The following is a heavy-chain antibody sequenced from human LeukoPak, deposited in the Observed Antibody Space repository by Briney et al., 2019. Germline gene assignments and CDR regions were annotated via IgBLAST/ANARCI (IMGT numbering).Heavy chain of an antibody. V-gene: IGHV3-30*18. J-gene: IGHJ6*02. CDR3: AKVARSNYYDILTGYPPHYYYYGMDV. Sequence: GGSLRLSCAASGFTFSSYGMHWVRQAPGKGLEWVAVISYDGSNKYYADSVKGRFTISRDNSKNTLYLQMDSLRAEDTAAYYCAKVARSNYYDILTGYPPHYYYYGMDVWGQGTTVTVSS. CDR2: ISYDGSNK. CDR1: GFTFSSYG. D-gene: IGHD3-9*01.